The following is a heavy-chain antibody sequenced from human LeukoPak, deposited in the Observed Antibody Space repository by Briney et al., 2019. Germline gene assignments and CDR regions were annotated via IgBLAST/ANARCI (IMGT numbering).Heavy chain of an antibody. CDR1: GFTFSSYG. CDR3: ATLVTVTNPFDY. J-gene: IGHJ4*02. V-gene: IGHV3-23*01. D-gene: IGHD4-17*01. CDR2: ISASGANT. Sequence: GGSLRLSCAASGFTFSSYGMSWVRQSPGKGLEWVSGISASGANTYYADSVKGRFTISRDNSKNTLYTQMNSLRAEDTAIYYCATLVTVTNPFDYWGQGTLVTASS.